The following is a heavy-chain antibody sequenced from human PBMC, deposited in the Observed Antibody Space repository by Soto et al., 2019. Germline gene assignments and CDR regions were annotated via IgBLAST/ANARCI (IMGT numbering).Heavy chain of an antibody. CDR2: IYYSGST. V-gene: IGHV4-30-4*01. CDR3: ARETVEDSSGYLTYFGDAFDI. CDR1: GGSISSGDYY. D-gene: IGHD3-22*01. J-gene: IGHJ3*02. Sequence: SSETLSLTCTVSGGSISSGDYYWSWIRQPPGKGLEWIGYIYYSGSTYYNPSLKSRVTISVDTSKNQFSLKLSSVTAADTAVYYCARETVEDSSGYLTYFGDAFDIWGQGTMVTVSS.